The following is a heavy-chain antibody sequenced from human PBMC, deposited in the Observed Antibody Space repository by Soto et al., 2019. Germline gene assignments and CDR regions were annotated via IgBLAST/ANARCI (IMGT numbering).Heavy chain of an antibody. V-gene: IGHV4-34*01. CDR1: GGSFSGPN. D-gene: IGHD3-10*01. J-gene: IGHJ5*02. Sequence: QVQLQQWGAGLLKASETLSLACAVYGGSFSGPNWSWIRQPPGKGLEWIGEINHSGSTNYNPSLKSRVTISIDMSKNQYSLRVNSVTAADTAVYYCARGWGFGFDPWGQGILVTVSS. CDR2: INHSGST. CDR3: ARGWGFGFDP.